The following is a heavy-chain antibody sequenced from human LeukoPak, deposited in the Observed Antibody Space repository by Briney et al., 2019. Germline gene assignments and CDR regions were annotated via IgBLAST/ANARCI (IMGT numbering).Heavy chain of an antibody. CDR1: GLLFGDYG. Sequence: GGSLRLSCTASGLLFGDYGMTWVRQAPGKGLEWVGFIRSKPYGGIADYAESVKGRFTISRDDSRTIAYLDMNGLKTEDSAVYHCTVQVIPSDKWFDPWGLGTPVSVSS. D-gene: IGHD2-21*01. V-gene: IGHV3-49*04. CDR2: IRSKPYGGIA. J-gene: IGHJ5*02. CDR3: TVQVIPSDKWFDP.